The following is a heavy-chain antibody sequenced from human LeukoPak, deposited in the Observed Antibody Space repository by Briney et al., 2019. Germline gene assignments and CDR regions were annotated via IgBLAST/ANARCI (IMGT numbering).Heavy chain of an antibody. V-gene: IGHV3-33*01. CDR2: IWYDGSNK. CDR1: GFTFRSYG. D-gene: IGHD1-7*01. Sequence: GGSLRLSGAASGFTFRSYGMHWVHQAPGKGLEWFAVIWYDGSNKYYADSVKGRFTISRDNSKNTLYLQMNSLRAEDTAVYYCARDSLGTSIGWFDPWGQGTLVTVSS. CDR3: ARDSLGTSIGWFDP. J-gene: IGHJ5*02.